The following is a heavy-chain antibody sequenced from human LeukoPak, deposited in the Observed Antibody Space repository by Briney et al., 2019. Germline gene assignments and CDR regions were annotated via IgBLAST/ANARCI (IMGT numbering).Heavy chain of an antibody. D-gene: IGHD3-10*01. Sequence: SSETLSLTCTVSGGSISSYHWIWIRPPAGRGLEWIGRINSNGDTVYNPSLKSRATMSLDMTNNQFSLKLSSVTAADTAVYYCARDRGLDGSDQLDSWGPGTLVTVSS. CDR2: INSNGDT. V-gene: IGHV4-4*07. J-gene: IGHJ5*01. CDR3: ARDRGLDGSDQLDS. CDR1: GGSISSYH.